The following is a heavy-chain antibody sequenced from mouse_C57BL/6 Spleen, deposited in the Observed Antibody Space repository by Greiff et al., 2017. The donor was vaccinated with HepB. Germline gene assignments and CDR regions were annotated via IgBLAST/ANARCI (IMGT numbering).Heavy chain of an antibody. CDR3: AILGDYDYAMDY. CDR1: GYTFTSYW. J-gene: IGHJ4*01. V-gene: IGHV1-74*01. D-gene: IGHD2-4*01. CDR2: IHPSDSDT. Sequence: QVQLQQPGAELVKPGASVKVSCKASGYTFTSYWMHWVKQRPGQGLEWIGRIHPSDSDTNDNQKFKGKATLTVDKSSSTAYRQLSSLTSEDSAVYYEAILGDYDYAMDYWGQGTSVTVSS.